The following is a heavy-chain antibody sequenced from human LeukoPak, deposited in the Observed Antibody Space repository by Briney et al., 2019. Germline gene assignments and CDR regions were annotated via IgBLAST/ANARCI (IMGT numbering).Heavy chain of an antibody. J-gene: IGHJ4*02. V-gene: IGHV4-30-4*01. CDR2: IYYSGST. CDR3: ARSYDSSGYDY. CDR1: GGSISSGDYY. Sequence: SETLSLTCTVSGGSISSGDYYWSWIRQPPGKGLEWIGYIYYSGSTYYNPSLKSRVTISVDTYKNQFSLKLSSVTAADTAVYYCARSYDSSGYDYWGQGTLVTVSS. D-gene: IGHD3-22*01.